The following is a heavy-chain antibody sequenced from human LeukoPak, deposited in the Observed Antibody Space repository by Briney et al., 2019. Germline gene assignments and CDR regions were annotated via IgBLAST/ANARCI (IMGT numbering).Heavy chain of an antibody. D-gene: IGHD2-15*01. V-gene: IGHV7-4-1*02. J-gene: IGHJ4*02. CDR2: INTNTGNP. Sequence: ASVKVSCKASGYTFTSYAMNWVRQAPGQGLEWMGWINTNTGNPTYVQDFTGRFVFSLDTSVSTAYLQVSSLKAEDTAVYYCAREGFECSGGSCYSDYWGQGTLVTVSS. CDR1: GYTFTSYA. CDR3: AREGFECSGGSCYSDY.